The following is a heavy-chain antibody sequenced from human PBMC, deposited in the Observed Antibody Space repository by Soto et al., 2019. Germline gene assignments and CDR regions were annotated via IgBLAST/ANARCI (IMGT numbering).Heavy chain of an antibody. CDR3: ARDRTNSYYYYYGMDV. CDR1: GFTFSRSG. Sequence: GGSLRLSCVASGFTFSRSGMHWVRQAPGKGLQWVAVISYDGSRQYYADSVKGRFTISRDNAKNSLYLQMNSLRAEDTAVYYCARDRTNSYYYYYGMDVWGQGTTVTVSS. V-gene: IGHV3-30*03. J-gene: IGHJ6*02. D-gene: IGHD1-7*01. CDR2: ISYDGSRQ.